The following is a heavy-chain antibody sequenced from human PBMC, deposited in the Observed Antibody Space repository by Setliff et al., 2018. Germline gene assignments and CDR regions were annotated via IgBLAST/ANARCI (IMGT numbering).Heavy chain of an antibody. CDR1: GFTFSRYW. CDR3: TTNYWGNDAFDI. V-gene: IGHV3-15*05. CDR2: IKNKNSGETT. Sequence: PGGSLRLSCAASGFTFSRYWMTWVRQAPGKGLEWVGRIKNKNSGETTDYATPVKGRFTISRDDSRNTLYLQLNSLKTEDTAVYYCTTNYWGNDAFDIWGQGTMVTVSS. D-gene: IGHD7-27*01. J-gene: IGHJ3*02.